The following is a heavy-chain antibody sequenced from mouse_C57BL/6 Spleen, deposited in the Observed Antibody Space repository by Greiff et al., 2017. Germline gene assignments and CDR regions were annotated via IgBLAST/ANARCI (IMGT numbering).Heavy chain of an antibody. CDR3: ASITTVVATPRWYFDV. D-gene: IGHD1-1*01. CDR2: IWSGEST. V-gene: IGHV2-2*01. CDR1: GFSFTSYG. J-gene: IGHJ1*03. Sequence: VQLQQPGPGLVQPSQSLSITCTASGFSFTSYGVHWVRQSPGKGLEWLGVIWSGESTDYNAAFISRLSINKDNSKSQVFFKRNSLQADDPAIYYCASITTVVATPRWYFDVWGTGTTVTVAS.